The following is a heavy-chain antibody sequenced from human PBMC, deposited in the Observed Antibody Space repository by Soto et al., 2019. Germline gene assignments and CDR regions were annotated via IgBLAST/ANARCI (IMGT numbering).Heavy chain of an antibody. J-gene: IGHJ6*02. CDR3: GRVNTGNGLDV. CDR1: GFTVSDFY. V-gene: IGHV3-53*01. Sequence: PGGSLRLSCAASGFTVSDFYMSWVRQAPGKGLEWVSVIYRGGSTYYTDSVKGRFTISRDNSKNTLYLQMNSLRAEDTAVYHCGRVNTGNGLDVWGQGTTVTVSS. CDR2: IYRGGST.